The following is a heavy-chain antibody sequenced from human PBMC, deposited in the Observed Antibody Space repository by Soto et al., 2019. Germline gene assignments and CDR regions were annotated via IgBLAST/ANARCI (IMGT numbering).Heavy chain of an antibody. CDR3: ARKDYGDGGFFDY. D-gene: IGHD4-17*01. CDR1: GGSITSSSW. CDR2: IYHSGST. V-gene: IGHV4-4*02. J-gene: IGHJ4*02. Sequence: QVQLQESGPGLVKPSGTLSLTCAVSGGSITSSSWWSWVRQPPGKGLEWIGEIYHSGSTNYNPSLKSRVTISVDKSKKQFSLKLISVTAADTAVYYCARKDYGDGGFFDYWGQGTLFTVSS.